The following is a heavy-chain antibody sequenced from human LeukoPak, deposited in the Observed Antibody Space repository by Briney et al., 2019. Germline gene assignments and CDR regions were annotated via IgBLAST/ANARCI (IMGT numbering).Heavy chain of an antibody. CDR3: ARHGNYYDTSQSDP. CDR2: VYHSGST. D-gene: IGHD3-22*01. V-gene: IGHV4-38-2*01. J-gene: IGHJ5*02. Sequence: SETLSLTCAVSGYSISSGYYWGWIRQPPGKGLEWIGSVYHSGSTYYNPSPKSRVTISVDTSKNQFSLKLSSVTAADTAVYYCARHGNYYDTSQSDPWGQGTLVTVSS. CDR1: GYSISSGYY.